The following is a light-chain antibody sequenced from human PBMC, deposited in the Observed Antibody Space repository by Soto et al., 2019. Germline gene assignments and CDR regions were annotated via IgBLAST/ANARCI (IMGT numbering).Light chain of an antibody. CDR1: SSNIGSHT. CDR2: SNT. Sequence: QSVLTQSPSASGTPGQTIAISCSGGSSNIGSHTVNWYQQLPGTAPRLLIYSNTQRPSGVPDRFSGSKSGTSASLAISGLQSEYEGDYYCAAWDDSLNGVVFGSGTKVTVL. CDR3: AAWDDSLNGVV. V-gene: IGLV1-44*01. J-gene: IGLJ2*01.